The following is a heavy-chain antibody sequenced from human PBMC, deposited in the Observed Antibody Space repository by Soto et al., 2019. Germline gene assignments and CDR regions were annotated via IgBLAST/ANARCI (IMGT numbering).Heavy chain of an antibody. CDR2: IDPSDSYT. CDR3: ARHPYCGGDCFWFDP. J-gene: IGHJ5*02. D-gene: IGHD2-21*02. CDR1: VYSFTSYW. V-gene: IGHV5-10-1*01. Sequence: GESLKISCKGSVYSFTSYWISWVRQMPGKGLEWMGRIDPSDSYTNYSPSFQGHVTISADKSISTAYLQWSSLKASDTAMYYCARHPYCGGDCFWFDPWGQGTLVTVSS.